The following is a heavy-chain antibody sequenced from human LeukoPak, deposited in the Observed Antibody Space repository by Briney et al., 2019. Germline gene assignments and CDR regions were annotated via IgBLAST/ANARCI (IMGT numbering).Heavy chain of an antibody. CDR3: ARGRVSSSSWYSTYYYFYMDV. Sequence: SSETLSLTCTVSDDSITIYYWTWIRQPPGKGLEWIGYIDHTGSTNYNPSLNSRVTISRDTSKNHFSLELSSVTAADTAVYFCARGRVSSSSWYSTYYYFYMDVWGKGTTVTVSS. CDR2: IDHTGST. CDR1: DDSITIYY. D-gene: IGHD6-13*01. V-gene: IGHV4-59*01. J-gene: IGHJ6*03.